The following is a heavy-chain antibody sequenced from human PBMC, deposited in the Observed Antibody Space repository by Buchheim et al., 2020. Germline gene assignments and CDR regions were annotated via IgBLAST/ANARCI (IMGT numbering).Heavy chain of an antibody. Sequence: QVQLVESGGGVVQPGRSLRLSCAASGFTFSSYGMHWVRQAPGKGLEWVAVISYDGSNKYYADSVKGRFTISRDNSKNTLSLQMNSLRAEDTAVYYCAKDGGWQPNWFDPWGQGTL. V-gene: IGHV3-30*18. D-gene: IGHD4-23*01. CDR1: GFTFSSYG. J-gene: IGHJ5*02. CDR3: AKDGGWQPNWFDP. CDR2: ISYDGSNK.